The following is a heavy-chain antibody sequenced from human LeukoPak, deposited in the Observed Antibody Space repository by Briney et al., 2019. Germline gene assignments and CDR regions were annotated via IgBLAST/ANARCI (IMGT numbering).Heavy chain of an antibody. D-gene: IGHD3-16*01. V-gene: IGHV3-49*04. CDR2: ITTKDYDGAR. Sequence: PGGSLTLSRAASGLTLGDYAMSCARQPPGGGREWVGFITTKDYDGARDYGASVKGRFTISRDYSKNIAYLQMNSLNTEDTAIYFCTIIFGYSYCYMDVWGKGTTVIVSS. J-gene: IGHJ6*03. CDR3: TIIFGYSYCYMDV. CDR1: GLTLGDYA.